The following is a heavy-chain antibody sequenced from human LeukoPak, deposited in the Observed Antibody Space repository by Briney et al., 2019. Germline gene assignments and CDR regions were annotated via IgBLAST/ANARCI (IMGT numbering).Heavy chain of an antibody. V-gene: IGHV4-31*03. CDR3: ARGSYDYVWGSYRQPLFDY. CDR2: IYYSGST. CDR1: GGFIRSGGYY. J-gene: IGHJ4*02. Sequence: PSQTLSLTCSVSGGFIRSGGYYWSWVRQLPGKGLEWIVYIYYSGSTYYNPSLKSRVTMSIDTSKNQFSLKLSSVTAADTAVYYCARGSYDYVWGSYRQPLFDYWGQGTLVTVSS. D-gene: IGHD3-16*02.